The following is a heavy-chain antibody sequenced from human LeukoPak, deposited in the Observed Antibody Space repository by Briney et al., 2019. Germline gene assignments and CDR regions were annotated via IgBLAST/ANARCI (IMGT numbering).Heavy chain of an antibody. CDR3: ARSPDAFDI. V-gene: IGHV4-39*07. CDR1: GGSISSSSYY. CDR2: IYYSGST. J-gene: IGHJ3*02. Sequence: SETLSLTCTVSGGSISSSSYYWGWIRQPPGRGLEWIGSIYYSGSTYYNPSLKSRVTISVDTSKNQFSLKLSSVTAADTAVYYCARSPDAFDIWGQGTMVTVSS.